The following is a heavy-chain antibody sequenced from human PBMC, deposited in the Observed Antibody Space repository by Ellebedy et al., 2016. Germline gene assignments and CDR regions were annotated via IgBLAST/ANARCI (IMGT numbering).Heavy chain of an antibody. J-gene: IGHJ4*02. V-gene: IGHV2-5*01. D-gene: IGHD3-10*01. Sequence: SGPTLVKPTQTLTLTCTFSGFSLYTRGVGVGWIRQPPGKALEWLAAIYWNDDKYYNSSLRSRLAIMKDTSKNQVVLTMTNMDPVDTATYYCAHISSRLMVVRGALDSWGQGTLVTVSS. CDR3: AHISSRLMVVRGALDS. CDR2: IYWNDDK. CDR1: GFSLYTRGVG.